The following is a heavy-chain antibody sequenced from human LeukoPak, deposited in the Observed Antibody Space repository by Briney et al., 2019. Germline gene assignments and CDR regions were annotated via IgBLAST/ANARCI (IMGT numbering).Heavy chain of an antibody. V-gene: IGHV3-48*01. CDR3: ARSLVVGATYLYH. J-gene: IGHJ5*02. D-gene: IGHD1-26*01. Sequence: GGSLRLSCAASGFTFSSYGMPWVRQAPGKGLEWVSYISSSSSTIYYADSVKGRFTISRDNAKNSLYLQLNSLRAEDTAVYYCARSLVVGATYLYHWGQGTLVTVSS. CDR1: GFTFSSYG. CDR2: ISSSSSTI.